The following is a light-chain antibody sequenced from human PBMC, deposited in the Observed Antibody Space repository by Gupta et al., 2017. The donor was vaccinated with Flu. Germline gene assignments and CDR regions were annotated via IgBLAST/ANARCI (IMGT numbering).Light chain of an antibody. CDR3: QVWDSSSWV. CDR2: NAS. J-gene: IGLJ2*01. CDR1: NIGSKS. V-gene: IGLV3-21*02. Sequence: SYVLTQPPSVSLAPGQTARITCGGNNIGSKSVHWYQQKPGQAPGLVVYNASDRPSGIPERFSGSNSGNKATLTISRVEAGDEADYYCQVWDSSSWVFGGGTKLTVL.